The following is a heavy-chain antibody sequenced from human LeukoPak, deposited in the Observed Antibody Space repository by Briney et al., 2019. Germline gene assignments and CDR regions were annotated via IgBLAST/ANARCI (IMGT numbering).Heavy chain of an antibody. CDR3: ATAPVPAARGIGTYYYMDV. CDR1: GYTLTELF. CDR2: FDPEDGET. D-gene: IGHD2-2*01. J-gene: IGHJ6*03. V-gene: IGHV1-24*01. Sequence: ASVKVSCKVSGYTLTELFMHWVRQAPGKGLEWMGGFDPEDGETVYAQKFQGRVTMTEDTSTDTAYMELSSLRSEDTAVYYCATAPVPAARGIGTYYYMDVWGKGTTVTVSS.